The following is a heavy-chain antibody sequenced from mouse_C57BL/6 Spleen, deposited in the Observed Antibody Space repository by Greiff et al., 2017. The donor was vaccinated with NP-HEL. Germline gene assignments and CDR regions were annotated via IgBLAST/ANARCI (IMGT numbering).Heavy chain of an antibody. V-gene: IGHV1-52*01. J-gene: IGHJ2*01. CDR1: GYTFTSYW. Sequence: QVQLQQPGAELVRPGSSVKLSCKASGYTFTSYWMHWVKQRPIQGLEWIGNIDPSDSETNYNQKFKDKATLTVDKSSSTAYMQLSSLTSEDSAVYYCARQLRLHYLDYWGQGTTLTVSS. CDR3: ARQLRLHYLDY. CDR2: IDPSDSET. D-gene: IGHD3-2*02.